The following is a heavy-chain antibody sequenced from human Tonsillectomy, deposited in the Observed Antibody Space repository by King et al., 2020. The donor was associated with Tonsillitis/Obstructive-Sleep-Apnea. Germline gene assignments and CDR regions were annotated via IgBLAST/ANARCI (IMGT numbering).Heavy chain of an antibody. J-gene: IGHJ5*01. D-gene: IGHD3-16*01. Sequence: VQLVESGAEVKKPGASVKVSCKASGYTFSNYYMHWVREAPGQGLEWMGRIHPKSGDTNYEQKFQGRVTMTRDTSISTVYMELSGLRSDDTAIYYCARPEAFDYIWGTYAQRIEYLDSWGQGTRVTVSS. CDR1: GYTFSNYY. V-gene: IGHV1-2*06. CDR3: ARPEAFDYIWGTYAQRIEYLDS. CDR2: IHPKSGDT.